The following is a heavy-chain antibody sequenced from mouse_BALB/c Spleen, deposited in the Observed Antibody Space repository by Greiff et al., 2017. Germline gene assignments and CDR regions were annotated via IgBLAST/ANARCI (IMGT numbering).Heavy chain of an antibody. V-gene: IGHV5-4*02. CDR3: ARDTATVVADWYFDV. Sequence: EVQGVESGGGLVKPGGSLKLSCAASGFTFSDYYMYWVRQTPEKRLEWVATISDGGSYTYYPDSVKGRFTISRDNAKNNLYLQMSSLKSEDTAMYYCARDTATVVADWYFDVWGAGTTVTVSS. CDR2: ISDGGSYT. CDR1: GFTFSDYY. J-gene: IGHJ1*01. D-gene: IGHD1-1*01.